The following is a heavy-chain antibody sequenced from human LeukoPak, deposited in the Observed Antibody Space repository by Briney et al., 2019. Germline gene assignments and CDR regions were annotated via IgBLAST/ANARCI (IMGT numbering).Heavy chain of an antibody. J-gene: IGHJ4*02. CDR3: VKDLSYETSGSFFDY. V-gene: IGHV3-43*01. CDR2: ISWDGTT. CDR1: GFTFEDYT. Sequence: PGGSLRLSRAASGFTFEDYTMHWVRQAPGKTLEWVSLISWDGTTYYTDSVKGRFTISRDSSKDSLYLQMDALRSEDTAFYYCVKDLSYETSGSFFDYWGQGTLVTVS. D-gene: IGHD3-22*01.